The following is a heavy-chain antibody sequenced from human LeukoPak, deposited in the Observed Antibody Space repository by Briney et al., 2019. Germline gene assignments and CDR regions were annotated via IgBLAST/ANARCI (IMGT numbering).Heavy chain of an antibody. Sequence: PGTSLRLSCGASGSIFRSFAMHWVRQAPGKGLEWVAVISNDGTNKDSADSVRGRFTISRDNSKNTLDLQMDSLRPEDTAVYYCVRDKGASTYWYFDVWGRGTLVTVSS. CDR3: VRDKGASTYWYFDV. J-gene: IGHJ2*01. CDR1: GSIFRSFA. D-gene: IGHD3-16*01. CDR2: ISNDGTNK. V-gene: IGHV3-30*04.